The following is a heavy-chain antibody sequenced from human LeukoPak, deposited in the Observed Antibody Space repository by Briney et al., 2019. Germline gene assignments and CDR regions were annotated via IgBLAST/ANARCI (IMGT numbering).Heavy chain of an antibody. CDR3: ATRALRFLEWSEFDY. CDR1: GYTFSDLS. V-gene: IGHV1-24*01. Sequence: ASVKVSRKVSGYTFSDLSVHWVRQAPGKGLEWMEGFDPAEGKNIDAQKFQGRVTLTVDTSTETVYMELSSLTSDDTAVYYCATRALRFLEWSEFDYWGQGTLVTVSS. J-gene: IGHJ4*02. D-gene: IGHD3-3*01. CDR2: FDPAEGKN.